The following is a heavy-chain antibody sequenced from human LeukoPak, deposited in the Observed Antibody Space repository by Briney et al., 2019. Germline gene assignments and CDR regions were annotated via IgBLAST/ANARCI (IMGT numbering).Heavy chain of an antibody. V-gene: IGHV3-23*01. CDR2: IRGTDDST. J-gene: IGHJ4*02. D-gene: IGHD1-26*01. Sequence: RGSLRLSCAASGFTFSIYAMNWVRQAPGKGLEWVSAIRGTDDSTYYADSVKGRFTISRDNSKNTLYLQMNSLRAEDTAVYYCAKDRGGSYPGGFDSWGQGTLVTVSS. CDR3: AKDRGGSYPGGFDS. CDR1: GFTFSIYA.